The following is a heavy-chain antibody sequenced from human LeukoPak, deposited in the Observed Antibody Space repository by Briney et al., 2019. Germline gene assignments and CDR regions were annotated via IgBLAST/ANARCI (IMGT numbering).Heavy chain of an antibody. V-gene: IGHV3-7*04. Sequence: PGGPLRLPCAACGFTFSSYRMRWLPEAREKALEWVANIKQEGSEKYYVDSVKGRLTISRDNAKNSLYLQMNSLGDEDTAVYYCATENDDAFDIWGQGTMVTVSS. CDR3: ATENDDAFDI. CDR1: GFTFSSYR. D-gene: IGHD1-1*01. CDR2: IKQEGSEK. J-gene: IGHJ3*02.